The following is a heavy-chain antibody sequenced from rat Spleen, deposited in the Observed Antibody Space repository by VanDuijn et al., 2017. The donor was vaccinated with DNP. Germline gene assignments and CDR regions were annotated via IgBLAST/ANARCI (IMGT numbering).Heavy chain of an antibody. V-gene: IGHV5-22*01. Sequence: EVQLVESGGGLVQPGRSLKLSCAASGFTFSAYYMAWVRQAPAKGLEWVAYIGSPAYAPYYTDSVKGRFAISRDNVKSTLYLQMNSLRSEDMATYYCVRWNSGHFDYWGQGVMVTVSS. CDR2: IGSPAYAP. J-gene: IGHJ2*01. CDR3: VRWNSGHFDY. D-gene: IGHD4-3*01. CDR1: GFTFSAYY.